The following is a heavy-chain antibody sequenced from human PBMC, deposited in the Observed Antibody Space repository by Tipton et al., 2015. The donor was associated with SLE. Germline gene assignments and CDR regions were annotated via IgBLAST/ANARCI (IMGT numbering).Heavy chain of an antibody. Sequence: TLSLTCTVSGGSISTYYWSWIRQPPGRGLEWIGYIYYSGRANYNPSLKSRVSMSVDTSKNQFSLKLSSVTAADTAVYYCARDGVIAMGYYMDVWGKGTTVTVSS. J-gene: IGHJ6*03. CDR2: IYYSGRA. D-gene: IGHD2-21*01. V-gene: IGHV4-59*01. CDR3: ARDGVIAMGYYMDV. CDR1: GGSISTYY.